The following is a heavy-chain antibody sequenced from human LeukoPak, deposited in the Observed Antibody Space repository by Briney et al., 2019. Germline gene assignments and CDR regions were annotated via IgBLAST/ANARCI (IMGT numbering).Heavy chain of an antibody. CDR3: ARGDSFGAFDI. CDR1: GGSTSSYY. V-gene: IGHV4-59*01. Sequence: PSETLSLTCTVSGGSTSSYYWSWIRQPPGKGLEWIGYIYYSGSTNYNPSLKSRVTISVDTSKNQFSLKLSSVTAADTAVYYCARGDSFGAFDIWGQGTMVTVSS. J-gene: IGHJ3*02. D-gene: IGHD2-21*01. CDR2: IYYSGST.